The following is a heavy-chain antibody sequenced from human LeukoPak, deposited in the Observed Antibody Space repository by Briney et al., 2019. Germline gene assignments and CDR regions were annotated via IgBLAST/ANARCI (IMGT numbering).Heavy chain of an antibody. CDR3: ARYYYDSSGYSPFDY. CDR2: IWNDGSNE. J-gene: IGHJ4*02. V-gene: IGHV3-33*01. D-gene: IGHD3-22*01. Sequence: GGSLRLSCATSGFTFSSYGMHWVRQAPGKGLEGVAVIWNDGSNEYYADSVKGRFTISRDNSKNTLYLQMNSLRAEDTAVYYRARYYYDSSGYSPFDYWGQGTLVTVSS. CDR1: GFTFSSYG.